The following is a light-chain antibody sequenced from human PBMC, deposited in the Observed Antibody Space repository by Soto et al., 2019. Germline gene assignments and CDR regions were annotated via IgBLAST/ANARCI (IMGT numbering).Light chain of an antibody. J-gene: IGLJ2*01. CDR1: SSDVGGYNY. CDR3: SAYTSSTTRV. Sequence: QSALTQPASVSGSPGQSITISCTGTSSDVGGYNYVSWYQQHPGKAPKLIIYDVSDRPSGASYRLSGSKSGNTASLTISGLQAEDETDYCCSAYTSSTTRVLGGGTKRTVL. CDR2: DVS. V-gene: IGLV2-14*03.